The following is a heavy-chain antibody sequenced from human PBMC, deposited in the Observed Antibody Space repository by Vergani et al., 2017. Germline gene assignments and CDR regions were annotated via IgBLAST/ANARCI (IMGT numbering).Heavy chain of an antibody. CDR3: AGDGEDCSSTSCYWDYYYYYMDV. Sequence: QVQLVESGGGVVQPGRSLRLSCAASGFTFSSYAMHWVRQAPGKGLEWVAVISYDGSNKYYADSVKGRFTISRDNSKNTLYLQMNSLRAEDTAVYYCAGDGEDCSSTSCYWDYYYYYMDVWGKWTTVTVSS. J-gene: IGHJ6*03. CDR1: GFTFSSYA. CDR2: ISYDGSNK. V-gene: IGHV3-30*04. D-gene: IGHD2-2*01.